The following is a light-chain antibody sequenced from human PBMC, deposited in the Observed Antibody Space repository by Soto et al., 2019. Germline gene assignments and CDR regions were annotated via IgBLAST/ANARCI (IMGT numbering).Light chain of an antibody. J-gene: IGKJ1*01. CDR2: DAS. V-gene: IGKV1-5*01. CDR1: QSISSW. Sequence: GDKVTITCRASQSISSWLAWYQQKPGKAPKLLIYDASNLETGVPSRFSGSGSGTEFTLTISSLQPDDFATYYCQQYNSYRAFGQGTTVDIK. CDR3: QQYNSYRA.